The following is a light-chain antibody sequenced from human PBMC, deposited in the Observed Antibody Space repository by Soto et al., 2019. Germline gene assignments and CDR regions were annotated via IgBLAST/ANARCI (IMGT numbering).Light chain of an antibody. Sequence: EIVMTQSPGTLSLSPGETATLSCRASQSVSSNYVAWFHQKPGQAPRLLIYGASSWATGVPDRFSASGSGTDFTLTISRLEPEDFAVYYCQQYGRSPFTFGPGTKVDIK. CDR1: QSVSSNY. V-gene: IGKV3-20*01. J-gene: IGKJ3*01. CDR3: QQYGRSPFT. CDR2: GAS.